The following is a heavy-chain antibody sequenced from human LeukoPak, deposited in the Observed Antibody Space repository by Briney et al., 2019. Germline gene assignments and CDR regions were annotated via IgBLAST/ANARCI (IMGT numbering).Heavy chain of an antibody. CDR1: GYSFSTYW. V-gene: IGHV5-51*01. CDR3: ARICGSPVTGYFDY. J-gene: IGHJ4*02. CDR2: IYPADSDI. Sequence: GESLKISCKGSGYSFSTYWIGWVRQMPGKGLEWMGIIYPADSDIRYSPSFQGQVTISADKSISTAYLQWSSLKASDTAMYYCARICGSPVTGYFDYWGQGTLVTVSS. D-gene: IGHD5-18*01.